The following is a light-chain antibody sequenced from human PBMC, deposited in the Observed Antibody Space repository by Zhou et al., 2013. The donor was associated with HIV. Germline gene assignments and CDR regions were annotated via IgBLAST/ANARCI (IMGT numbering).Light chain of an antibody. V-gene: IGKV3-11*01. Sequence: ETVLTQSPATLSLSPGEKTALSCRASQSVDYELAWYQQRPGQAPRLLIYDTSNRATGIPARFSGSGSGTDYTLTISSLEPEDFAVYYCQQRRHWPITFGQGTRLEIK. CDR2: DTS. CDR3: QQRRHWPIT. CDR1: QSVDYE. J-gene: IGKJ5*01.